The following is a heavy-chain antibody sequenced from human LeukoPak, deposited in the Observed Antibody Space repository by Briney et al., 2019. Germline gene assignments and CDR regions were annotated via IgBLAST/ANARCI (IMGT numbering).Heavy chain of an antibody. D-gene: IGHD3-22*01. CDR2: IRRKAHGGTT. CDR3: TRVTYYYDNSGYFHFDS. V-gene: IGHV3-49*04. Sequence: GGSLRLSCTTSGFTFGDYAMSWVRQAPGKGLEWVSFIRRKAHGGTTEYAASVKGRFSSSRDDSKSIAYLQMNRLKTEDTAVYFCTRVTYYYDNSGYFHFDSWGQGSLVTVSS. CDR1: GFTFGDYA. J-gene: IGHJ4*02.